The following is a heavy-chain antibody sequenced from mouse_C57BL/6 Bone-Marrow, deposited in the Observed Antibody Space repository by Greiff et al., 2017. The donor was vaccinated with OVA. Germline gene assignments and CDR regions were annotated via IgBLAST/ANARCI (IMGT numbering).Heavy chain of an antibody. CDR2: INSDGGST. V-gene: IGHV5-2*03. CDR3: ARRHYPHWYFDV. D-gene: IGHD5-5*01. J-gene: IGHJ1*03. CDR1: EYEFPSHD. Sequence: DVKLVESGGGLVQPGESLKLSCESNEYEFPSHDMSWVRKTPEKRLELVAAINSDGGSTYYPDTMERRFIISRDNTKKTLYLQRSSLKTEDTALYDCARRHYPHWYFDVWGTGTTVTVSS.